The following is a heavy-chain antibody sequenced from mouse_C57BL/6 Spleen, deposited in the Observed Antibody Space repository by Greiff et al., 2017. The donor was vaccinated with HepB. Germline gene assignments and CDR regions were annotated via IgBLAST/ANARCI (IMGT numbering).Heavy chain of an antibody. V-gene: IGHV5-15*04. D-gene: IGHD1-1*01. CDR1: GFTFSDYG. Sequence: DVKLVESGGGLVQPGGSLKLSCAASGFTFSDYGMAWVRQAPRKGPAWVAFISNLAYSLYYADTVTGRFTISRENAKNTLYLEMSSLRSKDTAMYYCARRGDYYGSSRHWYFDVWGTGTTVTVSS. CDR2: ISNLAYSL. CDR3: ARRGDYYGSSRHWYFDV. J-gene: IGHJ1*03.